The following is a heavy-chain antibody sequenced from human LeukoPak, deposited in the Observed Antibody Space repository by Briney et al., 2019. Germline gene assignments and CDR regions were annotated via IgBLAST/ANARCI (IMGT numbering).Heavy chain of an antibody. V-gene: IGHV1-46*01. CDR3: ATEAPRRYYFDY. CDR1: EDTFTYYH. Sequence: ASVKVSCKASEDTFTYYHIHWVRQAPGQGVEWMGAVYATGGTTINTQNFQGRVTMTRDTSTGTVYMELSSLRFEDTAMYYCATEAPRRYYFDYWGQGILVTVSS. J-gene: IGHJ4*02. D-gene: IGHD1-1*01. CDR2: VYATGGTT.